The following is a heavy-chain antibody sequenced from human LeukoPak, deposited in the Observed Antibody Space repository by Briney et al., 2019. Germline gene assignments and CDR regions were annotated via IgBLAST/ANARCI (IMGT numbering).Heavy chain of an antibody. CDR1: GFTFSSYG. Sequence: AGGSLRLSCAASGFTFSSYGMHWVRQAPGKGLEWVAVIWYDGSNKYYADSVKGRFTISRDNSKNTLYLQMNSLRAEDTAVYYCAKDHLRYCSGGSCYPDYWGQGTLVTVSS. J-gene: IGHJ4*02. V-gene: IGHV3-30*02. D-gene: IGHD2-15*01. CDR3: AKDHLRYCSGGSCYPDY. CDR2: IWYDGSNK.